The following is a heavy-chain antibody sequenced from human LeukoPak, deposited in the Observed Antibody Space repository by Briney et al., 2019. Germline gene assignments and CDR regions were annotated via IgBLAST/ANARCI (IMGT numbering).Heavy chain of an antibody. J-gene: IGHJ4*02. V-gene: IGHV1-18*01. CDR1: GHRFTING. CDR2: FRGCNGNT. CDR3: ARDRPYYYDSSAYCPDF. D-gene: IGHD3-22*01. Sequence: GATVRLSYEASGHRFTINGISWAREAPGQGLEWMGRFRGCNGNTNCAQRLQDRVTMTTDTSTSTAYMELRSLSSDDTAVYYCARDRPYYYDSSAYCPDFWGQGTLVTVSS.